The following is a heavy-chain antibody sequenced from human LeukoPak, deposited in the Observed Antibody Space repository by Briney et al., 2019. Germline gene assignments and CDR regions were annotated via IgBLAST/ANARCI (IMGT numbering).Heavy chain of an antibody. Sequence: SETLSLTCTVSGGSISSGGYYWSWIRQHPGKGLEWIGYIYYSGSTYYNPSLKSRVTISVDTSKNQFSLKLSSVTAADTAVYYCARLVRYYYDSSGYYYFDYWGQGTLVTVSS. V-gene: IGHV4-31*03. CDR1: GGSISSGGYY. CDR2: IYYSGST. D-gene: IGHD3-22*01. J-gene: IGHJ4*02. CDR3: ARLVRYYYDSSGYYYFDY.